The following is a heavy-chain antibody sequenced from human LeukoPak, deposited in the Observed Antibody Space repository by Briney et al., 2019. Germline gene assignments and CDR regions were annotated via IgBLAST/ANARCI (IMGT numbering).Heavy chain of an antibody. CDR3: AKLKGDYVWYFDY. CDR2: ISGSGGST. Sequence: PGGSLRLSCAASGFTFSSYAMSWVRQAPGKGLEWVAAISGSGGSTYYADSVKGRFTISGDNSKNTLYLKMNSLRAEDTAVYYCAKLKGDYVWYFDYWGQGTLVTVSS. CDR1: GFTFSSYA. J-gene: IGHJ4*02. D-gene: IGHD3-16*01. V-gene: IGHV3-23*01.